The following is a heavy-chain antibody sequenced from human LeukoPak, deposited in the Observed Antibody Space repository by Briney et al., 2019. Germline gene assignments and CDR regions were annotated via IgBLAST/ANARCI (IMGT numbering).Heavy chain of an antibody. V-gene: IGHV3-7*02. CDR2: IKQDGSEK. CDR3: ARGYYSSSRFDS. CDR1: GLTFSRYW. D-gene: IGHD6-13*01. J-gene: IGHJ4*02. Sequence: PGGSLRLSCAASGLTFSRYWMSWVRQAPGRGLEWVANIKQDGSEKYYVDSVKGRFTISRDNAENTLYMRMNSLRPEDTAVYYCARGYYSSSRFDSWGQGTLVTVSS.